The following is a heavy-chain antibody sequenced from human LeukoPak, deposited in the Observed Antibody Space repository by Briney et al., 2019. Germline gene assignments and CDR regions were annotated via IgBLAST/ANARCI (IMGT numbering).Heavy chain of an antibody. D-gene: IGHD1-7*01. CDR2: IYYSGST. CDR1: GGSISSYY. CDR3: ARGSRELCYFDY. V-gene: IGHV4-59*01. Sequence: SETLSLTCTVSGGSISSYYWSWIRQPPGKGLEWIGYIYYSGSTKYNPSLKSRVTISVDASKTQFSLKLNSVTAADTAVYYCARGSRELCYFDYWGQRTLVTVSS. J-gene: IGHJ4*02.